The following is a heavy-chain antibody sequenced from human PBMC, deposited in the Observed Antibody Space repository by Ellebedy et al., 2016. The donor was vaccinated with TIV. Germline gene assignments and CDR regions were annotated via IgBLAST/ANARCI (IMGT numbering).Heavy chain of an antibody. CDR3: ARGRRVYQPYYYYMDV. V-gene: IGHV4-4*07. D-gene: IGHD2-2*01. CDR2: IYTSGET. CDR1: GGSMTNYY. Sequence: SETLSLXCTVSGGSMTNYYWTWIRQPAGKGLEWIGRIYTSGETKYNPSLKSRVTMSVDTSKNQFSLKLSSVTAADTAVYYCARGRRVYQPYYYYMDVWGKGTTVTVSS. J-gene: IGHJ6*03.